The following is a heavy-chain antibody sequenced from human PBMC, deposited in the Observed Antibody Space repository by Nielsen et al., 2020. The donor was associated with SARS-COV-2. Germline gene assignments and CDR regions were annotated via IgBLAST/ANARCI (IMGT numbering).Heavy chain of an antibody. Sequence: SVKVSCKASGGTFSSYAISWVRQAPGDGLEWMGRIIPILGKANYAQKFQGRVTITADKSTSTAYMELSSLRSEDTAVYYCAKGSPEVGAPHYYGMDVWGQGTTVTVSS. J-gene: IGHJ6*02. CDR2: IIPILGKA. CDR1: GGTFSSYA. V-gene: IGHV1-69*04. D-gene: IGHD1-26*01. CDR3: AKGSPEVGAPHYYGMDV.